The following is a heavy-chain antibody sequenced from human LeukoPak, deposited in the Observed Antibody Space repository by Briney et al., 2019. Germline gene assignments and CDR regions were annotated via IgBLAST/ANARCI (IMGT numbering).Heavy chain of an antibody. D-gene: IGHD3-16*01. CDR2: INAGNGNT. CDR3: ATEGGDSYYYYMDV. J-gene: IGHJ6*03. CDR1: GYTFTSYA. Sequence: GASVKVSCKASGYTFTSYAMHWVRQAPGQRLEWMGWINAGNGNTKYSQKFQDRVTMTEDTSTDTAYMELSSLRSEDTAVYYCATEGGDSYYYYMDVWGKGTTVTVSS. V-gene: IGHV1-3*01.